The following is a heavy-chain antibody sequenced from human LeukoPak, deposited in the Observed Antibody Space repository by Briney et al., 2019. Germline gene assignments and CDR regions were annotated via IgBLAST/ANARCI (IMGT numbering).Heavy chain of an antibody. CDR1: GFTFSSYA. CDR3: AKDAAAATVNFDY. CDR2: ISYDGSNK. J-gene: IGHJ4*02. D-gene: IGHD6-13*01. Sequence: GGSLRLSCAASGFTFSSYAMHWVRQAPGKGLEWVAVISYDGSNKYYADSVKGRFTISRDNSKNTLYLQMNSLRAEDTAVYYCAKDAAAATVNFDYWGQGTLVTVSS. V-gene: IGHV3-30-3*01.